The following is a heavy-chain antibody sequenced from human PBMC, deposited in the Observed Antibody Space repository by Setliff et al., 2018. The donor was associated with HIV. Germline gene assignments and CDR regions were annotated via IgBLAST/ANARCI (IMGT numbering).Heavy chain of an antibody. CDR3: ARHVDIVAPFDF. CDR1: GGSISRSSYY. Sequence: PSETLSLTCTAFGGSISRSSYYWGWIRQPPGKGLEWIASISYSGITYYNPSLKSRVTISIDSTKNQISLKLNFVTAADTAVYYCARHVDIVAPFDFWGQGTLVTVSS. D-gene: IGHD5-12*01. CDR2: ISYSGIT. J-gene: IGHJ4*02. V-gene: IGHV4-39*01.